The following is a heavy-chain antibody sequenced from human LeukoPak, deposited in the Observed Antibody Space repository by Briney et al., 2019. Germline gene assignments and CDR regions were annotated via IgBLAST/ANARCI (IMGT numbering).Heavy chain of an antibody. V-gene: IGHV4-39*01. CDR3: ARSGNYYYMDV. J-gene: IGHJ6*03. CDR1: GGSISSFAYY. CDR2: IYDDGNT. Sequence: SETLSLTCTVSGGSISSFAYYWGWVRQPPVKGLGWIGSIYDDGNTYYNPSLKSRVTISVDTSRNQFSLKLSSVTAADTAVYYCARSGNYYYMDVWGKGTTVTVSS. D-gene: IGHD6-25*01.